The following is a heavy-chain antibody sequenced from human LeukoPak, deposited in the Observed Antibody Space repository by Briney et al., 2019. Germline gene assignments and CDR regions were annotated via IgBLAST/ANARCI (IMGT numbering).Heavy chain of an antibody. CDR1: GFTFSSYG. Sequence: PGGSLRLSCAASGFTFSSYGMHWVRQAPGKGLEWVAVISYDGSNKYYADSVRGRFTISRDNSKNTLYLQMNSLRAEDTAVYYCAKDLQLAWGYWGQGTLVTVSS. CDR2: ISYDGSNK. J-gene: IGHJ4*02. V-gene: IGHV3-30*18. D-gene: IGHD6-13*01. CDR3: AKDLQLAWGY.